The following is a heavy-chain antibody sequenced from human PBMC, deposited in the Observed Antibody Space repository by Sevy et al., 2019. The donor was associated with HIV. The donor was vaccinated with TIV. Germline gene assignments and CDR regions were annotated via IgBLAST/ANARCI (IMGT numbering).Heavy chain of an antibody. D-gene: IGHD3-22*01. CDR2: IYHSGST. V-gene: IGHV4-38-2*02. Sequence: SETLSLTCTVSGYSISSGYYWGWIRQPPGKRLEWIGSIYHSGSTYYNPSLKSRVTISVDTSKNQFSLKLSSVTAADTAVYYCARDITMIVVAMGPYNWFDPWGQGTLVTVSS. J-gene: IGHJ5*02. CDR1: GYSISSGYY. CDR3: ARDITMIVVAMGPYNWFDP.